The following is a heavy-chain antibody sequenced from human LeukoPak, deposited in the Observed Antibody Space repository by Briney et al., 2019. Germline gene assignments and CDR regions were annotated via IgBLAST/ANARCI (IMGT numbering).Heavy chain of an antibody. J-gene: IGHJ4*02. D-gene: IGHD2-2*01. CDR3: ARDQRPLHCSNTSCYPDY. CDR2: INPSGGST. CDR1: GYTFTSYY. V-gene: IGHV1-46*01. Sequence: ASVKVSCKASGYTFTSYYMHWVRQAPGQGLEWMGIINPSGGSTSYAQKFQGRVTMTRDTSTSTVYMELSSLRSEDTAVYYCARDQRPLHCSNTSCYPDYWGQGTLVTVSS.